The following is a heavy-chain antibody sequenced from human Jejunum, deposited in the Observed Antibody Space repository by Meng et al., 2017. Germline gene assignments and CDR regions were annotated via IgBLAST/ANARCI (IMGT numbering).Heavy chain of an antibody. CDR2: VSADGNNK. J-gene: IGHJ4*01. Sequence: GGSLRLSCAASGFSFSNHGMYWVRQAPHKGLEWVAVVSADGNNKIYADSVKGRFTISRDNSKNTLFLQMNTLGLDDTALYYCAKGQTNSWYYFDNWGQGTPVTGAS. CDR3: AKGQTNSWYYFDN. V-gene: IGHV3-30*19. CDR1: GFSFSNHG. D-gene: IGHD6-13*01.